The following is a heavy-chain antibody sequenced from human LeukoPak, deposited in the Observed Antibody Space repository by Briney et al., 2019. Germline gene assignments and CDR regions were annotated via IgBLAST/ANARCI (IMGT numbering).Heavy chain of an antibody. Sequence: ASVKVSCKASGYTFTGYYMHWVRQAPGQGLEWMGWINPNSGGTNYVQKFQGRVTMTRDTSISTAYMELSRLRSDDTAVYYCARGSPKALRYFDWPFDYWGQGTLVTVSS. D-gene: IGHD3-9*01. CDR1: GYTFTGYY. J-gene: IGHJ4*02. CDR3: ARGSPKALRYFDWPFDY. CDR2: INPNSGGT. V-gene: IGHV1-2*02.